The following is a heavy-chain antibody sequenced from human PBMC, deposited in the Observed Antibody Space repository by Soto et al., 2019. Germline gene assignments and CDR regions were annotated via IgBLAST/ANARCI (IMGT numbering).Heavy chain of an antibody. J-gene: IGHJ5*02. CDR3: ARDRVDCSGGNCWRSVEDT. V-gene: IGHV1-46*01. D-gene: IGHD2-15*01. Sequence: QVQLVQSGAEVKKPGASVKVSCKASGYTFTIYYMHWVRQAPGQGLEWMGIIDPSGGGTSYAQKCQGRLTSTRDTSTSTVYMELSSLRSEDTAVYYCARDRVDCSGGNCWRSVEDTWGQGTLVTVSS. CDR1: GYTFTIYY. CDR2: IDPSGGGT.